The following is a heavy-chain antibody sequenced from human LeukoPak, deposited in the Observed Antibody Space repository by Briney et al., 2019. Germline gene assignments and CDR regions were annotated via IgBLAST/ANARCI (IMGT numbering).Heavy chain of an antibody. J-gene: IGHJ4*02. CDR2: INSDGSST. D-gene: IGHD3-9*01. V-gene: IGHV3-74*01. CDR1: GFTFSSYW. Sequence: GGSLRLSCAASGFTFSSYWMHWVRQAPGKGLVWVSRINSDGSSTSCADSVKGRFTISRDNAKNTLYLQMNSLRAEDTAVYYCAGAGLLTGYYNFDYWGQGTLVTVSS. CDR3: AGAGLLTGYYNFDY.